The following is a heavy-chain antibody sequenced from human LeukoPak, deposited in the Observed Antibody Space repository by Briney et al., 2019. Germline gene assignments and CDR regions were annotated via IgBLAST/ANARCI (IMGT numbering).Heavy chain of an antibody. CDR1: GGSISSYY. V-gene: IGHV4-4*07. CDR2: IYTSGST. CDR3: ARDTYYYDSSGYYPNWFDP. J-gene: IGHJ5*02. D-gene: IGHD3-22*01. Sequence: SETLSLTCTVSGGSISSYYWGWIRQPAGKGLEWIGRIYTSGSTNYNPSLKSRVTMSVDTSKNQFSLKLSSVTAADTAVYYCARDTYYYDSSGYYPNWFDPWGQGTLVTVSS.